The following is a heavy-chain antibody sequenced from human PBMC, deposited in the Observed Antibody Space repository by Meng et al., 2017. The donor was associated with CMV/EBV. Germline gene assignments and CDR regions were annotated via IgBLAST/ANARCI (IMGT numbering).Heavy chain of an antibody. J-gene: IGHJ6*02. CDR1: GGSFSGYY. CDR3: ARGFRDTIFGVVIVYGMDV. D-gene: IGHD3-3*01. CDR2: INHSGST. V-gene: IGHV4-34*01. Sequence: SETLSLTCAVYGGSFSGYYWSWIRQPPGKGLEWIGEINHSGSTNYNPSLKSRVTISVDTSKNRFSLKLSSVTAADTAVYYCARGFRDTIFGVVIVYGMDVWGQGTTVTVSS.